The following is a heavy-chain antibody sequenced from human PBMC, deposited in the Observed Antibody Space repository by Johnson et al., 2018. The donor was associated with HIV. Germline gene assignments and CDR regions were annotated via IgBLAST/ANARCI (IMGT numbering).Heavy chain of an antibody. D-gene: IGHD1-26*01. CDR2: LKSRTDGETA. J-gene: IGHJ3*02. CDR3: TTDVPGGPYYNAFDI. CDR1: GFTFTNAW. V-gene: IGHV3-15*01. Sequence: VQFVESGGGLVKPGGSLRLSCAASGFTFTNAWMHWVRQAPGKGLEWVGRLKSRTDGETADYAAPVKGRFTISRDDSKNTLYLQMNSLKTEDTALYYCTTDVPGGPYYNAFDIWGQGTMVSVSS.